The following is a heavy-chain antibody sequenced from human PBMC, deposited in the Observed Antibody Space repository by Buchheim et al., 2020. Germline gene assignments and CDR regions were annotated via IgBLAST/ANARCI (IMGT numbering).Heavy chain of an antibody. Sequence: QVQLVESGGGVVQPGRSLRLSCAASGFTFSSYGIHWVRQAPGKGLEWVAVIWYDGSNKYYADSVKGRFTISRDNSKNTLYLKMNSLRAEDTAVYYCARDAESYGMDVWGQGTT. CDR1: GFTFSSYG. CDR3: ARDAESYGMDV. J-gene: IGHJ6*02. V-gene: IGHV3-33*01. CDR2: IWYDGSNK.